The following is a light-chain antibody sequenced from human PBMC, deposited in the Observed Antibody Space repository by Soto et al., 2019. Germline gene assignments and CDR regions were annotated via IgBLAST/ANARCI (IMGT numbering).Light chain of an antibody. Sequence: QSALTQPASSSGSPGQSVTISCTGTKNDIGVYDFVSWYQHHPGKAPRLIIYEVVQRPSGVPDRFSGSKSGNTASLTVSGLQAADEADYFCKSYAGSNPYVFGSGTKVNVL. J-gene: IGLJ1*01. CDR1: KNDIGVYDF. V-gene: IGLV2-8*01. CDR2: EVV. CDR3: KSYAGSNPYV.